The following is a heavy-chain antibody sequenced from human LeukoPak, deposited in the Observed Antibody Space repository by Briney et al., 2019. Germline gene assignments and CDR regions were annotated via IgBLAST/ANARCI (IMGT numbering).Heavy chain of an antibody. CDR3: AREHTTVTSLLDY. Sequence: QTGRSLRLSCAASGFTFSSYGMHWVRQAPGKGLEWVAVISYDGSNKYYADSVKGRFTISRDNSKNTLYLQMNSLRDEDTAVYYCAREHTTVTSLLDYWGQGTLVTASS. V-gene: IGHV3-30*03. D-gene: IGHD4-17*01. CDR2: ISYDGSNK. CDR1: GFTFSSYG. J-gene: IGHJ4*02.